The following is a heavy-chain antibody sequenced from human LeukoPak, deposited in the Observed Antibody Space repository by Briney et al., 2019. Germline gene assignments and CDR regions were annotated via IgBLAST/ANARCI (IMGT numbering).Heavy chain of an antibody. J-gene: IGHJ4*02. CDR1: GFTFSSSV. CDR2: ISGSGGST. V-gene: IGHV3-23*01. D-gene: IGHD1-26*01. Sequence: GGSLRLSCAASGFTFSSSVIIWVRQAPGKGLEWVSGISGSGGSTYYADSVKGRFTISRDNSKNTLYLQMNSLRVEDTAVYYCAKLIRLSGSSHVDYWGQGTLVTVSS. CDR3: AKLIRLSGSSHVDY.